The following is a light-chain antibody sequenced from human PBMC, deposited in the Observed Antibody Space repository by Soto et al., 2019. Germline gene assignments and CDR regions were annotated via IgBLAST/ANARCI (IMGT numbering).Light chain of an antibody. Sequence: QSALTQPASVSGSPGQSITISCTGTSSDVGGYNYVSWYQQHPGKAPKLMIYEVSNRPSGVSARFSGSKSGDTASLTISGLQAEDEADYYCSSFTNTITRYAFGTGTQLTVL. V-gene: IGLV2-14*01. J-gene: IGLJ1*01. CDR3: SSFTNTITRYA. CDR1: SSDVGGYNY. CDR2: EVS.